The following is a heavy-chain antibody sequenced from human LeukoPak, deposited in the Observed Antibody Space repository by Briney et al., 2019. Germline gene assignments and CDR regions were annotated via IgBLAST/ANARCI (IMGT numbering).Heavy chain of an antibody. V-gene: IGHV4-4*07. J-gene: IGHJ5*02. D-gene: IGHD6-6*01. CDR1: GGSISSYY. CDR2: IYTSGST. CDR3: ARSNVAARLHWFDP. Sequence: KPSETLSLTCTVSGGSISSYYWSWIRQPAGKGLEWIGRIYTSGSTNYNPSLKSRVTMSVDTSKNQFSLKLSSVTAADTAVYYCARSNVAARLHWFDPWGQGTLVTVSS.